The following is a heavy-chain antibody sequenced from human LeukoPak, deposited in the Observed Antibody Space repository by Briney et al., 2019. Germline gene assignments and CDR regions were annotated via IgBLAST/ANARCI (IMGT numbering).Heavy chain of an antibody. Sequence: GGSLRLSCAASGFTFSSYSTNWVRQAPGKGLEWVSSISSSSSYIYYADSVKGRFTISRDNAKNSLYLQMSSLRAEDTAVYYCARDQESGVQLWLEDYWGQGTLVTVSS. V-gene: IGHV3-21*01. CDR1: GFTFSSYS. CDR3: ARDQESGVQLWLEDY. CDR2: ISSSSSYI. D-gene: IGHD5-18*01. J-gene: IGHJ4*02.